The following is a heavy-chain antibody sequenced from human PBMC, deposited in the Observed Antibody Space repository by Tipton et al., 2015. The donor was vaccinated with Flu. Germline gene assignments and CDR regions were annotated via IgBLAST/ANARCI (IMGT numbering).Heavy chain of an antibody. Sequence: SLRLSCAASGFTFSDYAMSWVRQAPGKGLEWVSAITGNGDNTYYVDSVKGRFTISRDNSKNTLYLQLNSLRAEDTALYYCAKDLRDDFWIGYYVVWGQGTLVTVSS. CDR2: ITGNGDNT. V-gene: IGHV3-23*01. CDR1: GFTFSDYA. D-gene: IGHD3-3*01. J-gene: IGHJ4*02. CDR3: AKDLRDDFWIGYYVV.